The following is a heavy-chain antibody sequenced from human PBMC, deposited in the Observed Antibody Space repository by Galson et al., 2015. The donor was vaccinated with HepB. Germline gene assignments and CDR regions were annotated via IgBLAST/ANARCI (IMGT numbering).Heavy chain of an antibody. CDR3: ARGRDCSSTSCLGLDGMDV. V-gene: IGHV1-2*05. Sequence: SVKVSCKASGYTFTGYYMHWVRQAPGQGLEWMGRINPNSGGTNYAQKFQGRVTMTRDTSISTAYMELSRLRSDDTVVYYCARGRDCSSTSCLGLDGMDVWGQGTTVTVSS. D-gene: IGHD2-2*01. CDR1: GYTFTGYY. CDR2: INPNSGGT. J-gene: IGHJ6*02.